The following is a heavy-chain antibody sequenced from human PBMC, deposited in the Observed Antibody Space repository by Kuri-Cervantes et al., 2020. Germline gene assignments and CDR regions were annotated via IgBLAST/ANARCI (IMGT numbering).Heavy chain of an antibody. CDR3: ARSSLSLRSSWYRSFSAVTDYYYYYGMDV. D-gene: IGHD6-13*01. J-gene: IGHJ6*02. CDR1: GGSVSSGSYY. V-gene: IGHV4-61*01. CDR2: IYYSGST. Sequence: SETLSLTCTVSGGSVSSGSYYWSWIRQPPGKGLEWIGYIYYSGSTNYNTSLKSRVTISVDTSKNQFSLKLSSVTAADTAVYYCARSSLSLRSSWYRSFSAVTDYYYYYGMDVWGQGTTVTVSS.